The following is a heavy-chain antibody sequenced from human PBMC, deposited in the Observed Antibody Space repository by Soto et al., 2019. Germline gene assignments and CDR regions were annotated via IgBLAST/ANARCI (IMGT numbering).Heavy chain of an antibody. J-gene: IGHJ6*02. CDR2: IYYSGRT. CDR1: GGSINNGNS. Sequence: PETLSLTCTVSGGSINNGNSWSWVRQSPGRGLEWIGEIYYSGRTQYNPSLKSRISISVDNPKNQISLKLTSVTAADTARYYCAASYCSGGRCSAYAMDIWGQGTTVTVSS. CDR3: AASYCSGGRCSAYAMDI. V-gene: IGHV4-4*03. D-gene: IGHD2-15*01.